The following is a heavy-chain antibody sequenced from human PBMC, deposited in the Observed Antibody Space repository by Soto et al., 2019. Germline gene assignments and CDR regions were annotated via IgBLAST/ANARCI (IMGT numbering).Heavy chain of an antibody. J-gene: IGHJ4*02. CDR3: ARVGFGVVTPFDY. Sequence: SETLSLTCTVSGGSVSSGSYYWSWIRQPPEKGLEWIGYIYYSGSTNYNPSLKSRVTISVDTSKNQFSLKLSSVTAADTAVYYCARVGFGVVTPFDYWGQGTLVTVSS. CDR1: GGSVSSGSYY. V-gene: IGHV4-61*01. CDR2: IYYSGST. D-gene: IGHD3-3*01.